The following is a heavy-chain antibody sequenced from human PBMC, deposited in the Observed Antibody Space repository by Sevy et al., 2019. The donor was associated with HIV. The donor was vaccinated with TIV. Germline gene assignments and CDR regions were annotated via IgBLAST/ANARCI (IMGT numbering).Heavy chain of an antibody. J-gene: IGHJ6*02. CDR1: GYPFSTYA. D-gene: IGHD6-19*01. CDR3: ARLEASVSGRYGNGMDV. Sequence: ATVKVSCKASGYPFSTYAISWVRQAPGQGLECMGWISAYNGHTNYAQSLQDRVTMTTDTSTSTAYMELRSLRSDDTAVYYCARLEASVSGRYGNGMDVWGQGTVVTVSS. CDR2: ISAYNGHT. V-gene: IGHV1-18*01.